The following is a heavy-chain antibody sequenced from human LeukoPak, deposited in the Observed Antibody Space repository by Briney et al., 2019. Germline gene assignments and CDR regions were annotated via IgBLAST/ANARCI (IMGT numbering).Heavy chain of an antibody. J-gene: IGHJ4*02. V-gene: IGHV4-39*01. Sequence: PSETLSLTCTVSGVSLSSRNYNWVWIGHPPGKGREWIGTIYYSGSTYYNPSLKSRVTISVDTSKNQFSLKLTSVTAADTAVYYCARQEGGAARGNFDYWGQGTLVTVSS. CDR2: IYYSGST. D-gene: IGHD6-6*01. CDR1: GVSLSSRNYN. CDR3: ARQEGGAARGNFDY.